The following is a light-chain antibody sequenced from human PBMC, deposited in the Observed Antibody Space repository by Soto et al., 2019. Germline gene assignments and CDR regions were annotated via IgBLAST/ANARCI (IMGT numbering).Light chain of an antibody. J-gene: IGKJ5*01. CDR1: QSVSSSH. Sequence: VFTQSPGTLSLSKGERATLSCRASQSVSSSHLAWYQQKPGHAPRLLIYGTSSRATGIPDRFSGSGSGTDFTLSISRLEPEDFAVYYCQQYGSATPITFGQGTRLEI. V-gene: IGKV3-20*01. CDR3: QQYGSATPIT. CDR2: GTS.